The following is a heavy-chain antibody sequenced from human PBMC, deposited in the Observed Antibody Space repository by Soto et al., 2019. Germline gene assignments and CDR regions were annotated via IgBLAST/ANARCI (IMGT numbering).Heavy chain of an antibody. J-gene: IGHJ5*02. CDR3: AKGGHPGGGQRNNCFDP. Sequence: GGSLRLSCAASGFTFSSHAMNWVRQAPGKGLEWVSSINGGGDSTYSADSVKGRFTISRNNFKNTLYLQMNSLRAEDTAVYYCAKGGHPGGGQRNNCFDPWGHGTLVTVSS. CDR2: INGGGDST. D-gene: IGHD6-25*01. V-gene: IGHV3-23*01. CDR1: GFTFSSHA.